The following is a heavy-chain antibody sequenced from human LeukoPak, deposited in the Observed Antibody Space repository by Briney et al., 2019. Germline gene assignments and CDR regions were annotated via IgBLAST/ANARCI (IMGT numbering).Heavy chain of an antibody. CDR3: ARDFWDDFEYFDL. J-gene: IGHJ2*01. CDR1: GFTFSSHA. D-gene: IGHD3-3*01. CDR2: INGNGSST. V-gene: IGHV3-23*01. Sequence: GGSLRLSCAASGFTFSSHATSWVRQAPGKGLEWVSAINGNGSSTYYADSVKGRVSISRDNSKNTLYLQMNSLRVEDTALYYCARDFWDDFEYFDLWGRGTLVTVSS.